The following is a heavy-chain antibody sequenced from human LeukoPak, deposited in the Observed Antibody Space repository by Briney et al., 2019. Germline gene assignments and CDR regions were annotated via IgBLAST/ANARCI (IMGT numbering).Heavy chain of an antibody. Sequence: SETLSLTCTVSGGSISSYYWSWIRQPPGKGLEWIGYIYYSGSTNYNPSLKSRVTISVDTSKNQFSLKLSSVTAADTAVYYCAASGSYYPAPTFDYWGQGTLVTVSS. CDR1: GGSISSYY. D-gene: IGHD1-26*01. CDR2: IYYSGST. V-gene: IGHV4-59*01. J-gene: IGHJ4*02. CDR3: AASGSYYPAPTFDY.